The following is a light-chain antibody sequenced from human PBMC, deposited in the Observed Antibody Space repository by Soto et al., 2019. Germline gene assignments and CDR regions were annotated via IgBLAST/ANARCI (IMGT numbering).Light chain of an antibody. CDR1: QSVSSIY. Sequence: IVLTQSPGTLSLSPGERATLSCRASQSVSSIYLAWYQQKPGQAPRLLMYGASSRATGIPDRFSGSGSGTDFTLTISRLEPEDFAVYYCQQCGGSPSFTFGPGTKVEIK. CDR3: QQCGGSPSFT. J-gene: IGKJ3*01. CDR2: GAS. V-gene: IGKV3-20*01.